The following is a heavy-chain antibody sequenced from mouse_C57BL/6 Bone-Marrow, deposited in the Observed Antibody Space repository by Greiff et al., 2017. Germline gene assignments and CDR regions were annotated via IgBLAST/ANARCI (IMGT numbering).Heavy chain of an antibody. CDR3: ANAYLLWYFAV. V-gene: IGHV1-4*01. Sequence: QVQLQQSGAELARPGASVKMSCKASGYTFTSYTMHWVKQRPGQGLEWIGYINPSRGYTKYNQKFKDKATLTADQSSRTAYMQMSRLSSEDSAVYYYANAYLLWYFAVWGTGTTVTVSS. J-gene: IGHJ1*03. CDR2: INPSRGYT. CDR1: GYTFTSYT. D-gene: IGHD6-5*01.